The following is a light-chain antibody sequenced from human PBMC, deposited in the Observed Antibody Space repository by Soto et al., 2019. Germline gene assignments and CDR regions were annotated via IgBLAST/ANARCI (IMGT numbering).Light chain of an antibody. CDR2: WAS. Sequence: DIVMTQSPDSLAVSLGERATINCKSSQSVLYSPNNKNYLAWYQQKPGQPPRLLVYWASTRESVVPDRFSGSGSGTDFTLTSSSLQAEDAAVYYCHQDHSAPQTFGQGTKVEI. CDR1: QSVLYSPNNKNY. J-gene: IGKJ1*01. V-gene: IGKV4-1*01. CDR3: HQDHSAPQT.